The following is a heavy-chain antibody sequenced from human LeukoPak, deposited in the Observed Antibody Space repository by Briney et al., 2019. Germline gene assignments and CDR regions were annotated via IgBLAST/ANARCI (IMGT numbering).Heavy chain of an antibody. J-gene: IGHJ5*02. V-gene: IGHV4-59*01. CDR1: GGSISSYY. Sequence: PSETPSLTCTVSGGSISSYYWSWIRQPPGKGLEWIGYIYYSGSTNYNPSLKSRVTISVDTSKNQFSLKLSSVTAADTAVYYCARGGYCSSTSCYLVFDPWGQGTLVTVSS. CDR3: ARGGYCSSTSCYLVFDP. CDR2: IYYSGST. D-gene: IGHD2-2*01.